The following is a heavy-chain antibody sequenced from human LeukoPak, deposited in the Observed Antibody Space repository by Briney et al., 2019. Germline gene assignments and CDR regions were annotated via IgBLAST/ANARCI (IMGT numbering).Heavy chain of an antibody. J-gene: IGHJ4*01. Sequence: GGSLRLSCAAPGFNFIYYSMNWVRQAPGKGREWISYIGISSGNTKYADSVKGRFTISRDKARNSLYLQMNSLRVEDTAVYYCARDHRYAFDNWGHGTLVTVSS. CDR3: ARDHRYAFDN. CDR1: GFNFIYYS. CDR2: IGISSGNT. V-gene: IGHV3-48*01. D-gene: IGHD5-12*01.